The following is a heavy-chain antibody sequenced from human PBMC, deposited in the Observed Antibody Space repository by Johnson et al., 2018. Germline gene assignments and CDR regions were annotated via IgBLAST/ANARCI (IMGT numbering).Heavy chain of an antibody. Sequence: VQLVESGGGLVQPGGSLRLSCAASGFTFSSYAMSWVRQAPGKGLEWVSAISGSGGSTYYADSVKGRFPISRDNSKNTLYLQMNSLRAEDTAVYYCARDFGGSTSITDGMDVWGQGTTVTVSS. CDR1: GFTFSSYA. CDR2: ISGSGGST. D-gene: IGHD2-2*01. V-gene: IGHV3-23*04. CDR3: ARDFGGSTSITDGMDV. J-gene: IGHJ6*02.